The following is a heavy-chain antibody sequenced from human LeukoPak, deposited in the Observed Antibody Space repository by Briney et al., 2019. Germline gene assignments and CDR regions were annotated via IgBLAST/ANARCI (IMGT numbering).Heavy chain of an antibody. V-gene: IGHV3-21*04. CDR2: ISTSSSYI. D-gene: IGHD6-13*01. CDR1: GFIFSNYN. CDR3: AKAGGYVDSSSWPPFDY. Sequence: GALRLSCAASGFIFSNYNMNWVRQAPGKGLEWVSSISTSSSYIYYADSVKGRLTISRDNSKNTLYLQMNSLRAEDTAVYYCAKAGGYVDSSSWPPFDYRGQGTLVTVSS. J-gene: IGHJ4*02.